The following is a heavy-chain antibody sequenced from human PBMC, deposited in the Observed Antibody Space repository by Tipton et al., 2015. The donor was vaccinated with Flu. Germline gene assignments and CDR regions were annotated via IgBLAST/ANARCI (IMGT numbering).Heavy chain of an antibody. CDR3: AKDLKYSSGWYYYYYGMDV. D-gene: IGHD6-19*01. CDR1: GFTFSSYA. V-gene: IGHV3-23*01. Sequence: SLRLSCAASGFTFSSYAMSWVRQAPGKGLEWVSAISGSGGSTYYADSVKGRFTISRDNSKNTLYLQMNSLRAEDTAVYYCAKDLKYSSGWYYYYYGMDVWGQGTTVTVSS. J-gene: IGHJ6*02. CDR2: ISGSGGST.